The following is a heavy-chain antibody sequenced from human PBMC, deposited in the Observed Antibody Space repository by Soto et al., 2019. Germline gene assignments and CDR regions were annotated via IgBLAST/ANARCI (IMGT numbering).Heavy chain of an antibody. V-gene: IGHV5-10-1*01. CDR3: ARLGGYSYGQKYYYYGMDV. CDR1: GYSFTNHW. Sequence: GESLKISCQGSGYSFTNHWISWVRQMPGKGLEWMGRIDPSDSYTNYSPSFQGHVTISADKSISTAYLQWSSLKASDTAMYYCARLGGYSYGQKYYYYGMDVWGQGTTVTVSS. CDR2: IDPSDSYT. J-gene: IGHJ6*02. D-gene: IGHD5-18*01.